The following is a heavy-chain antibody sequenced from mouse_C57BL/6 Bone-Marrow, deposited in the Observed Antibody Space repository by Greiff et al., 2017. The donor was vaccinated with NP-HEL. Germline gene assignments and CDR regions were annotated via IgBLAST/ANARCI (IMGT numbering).Heavy chain of an antibody. Sequence: VQLKESGPELVKPGASVKMSCKASGYTFTDYNMHWVKQSHGKSLEWIGYINPNNGGTSYNQKFKGKATLTVNKSSSTAYMELRSLTSEDSAVYYCARWELWRYFDVWGTGTTVTVSS. CDR3: ARWELWRYFDV. V-gene: IGHV1-22*01. CDR2: INPNNGGT. CDR1: GYTFTDYN. D-gene: IGHD1-1*02. J-gene: IGHJ1*03.